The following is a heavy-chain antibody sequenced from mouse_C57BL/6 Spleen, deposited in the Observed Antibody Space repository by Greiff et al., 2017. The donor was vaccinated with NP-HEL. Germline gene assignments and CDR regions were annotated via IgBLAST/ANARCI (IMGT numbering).Heavy chain of an antibody. J-gene: IGHJ2*01. Sequence: QVQLQQPGAELVRPGSSVKLSCKASGYTFTSYCMHWVKQRPIQGLEWIGNIDPSDSETHYNQKFKDKATLTVDKSSSTAYIQLSSLTSEDSAVYDCAKRGDYDGDYFDYWGQGTTLTVSS. CDR3: AKRGDYDGDYFDY. CDR2: IDPSDSET. D-gene: IGHD2-4*01. V-gene: IGHV1-52*01. CDR1: GYTFTSYC.